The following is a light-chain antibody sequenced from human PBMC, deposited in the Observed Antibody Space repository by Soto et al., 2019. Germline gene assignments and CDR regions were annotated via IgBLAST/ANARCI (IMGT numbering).Light chain of an antibody. Sequence: DSVLTQSPLSLPVTPGEPASISCRSSQSLLHSNGNIYLDWYLQKPGQSPQLLIYLGSIRDSGVPDRLSGSGSGTDFTLKVTRVVAEDVGVYCCMQAIQAPRTFGLGTKVELK. J-gene: IGKJ1*01. CDR1: QSLLHSNGNIY. CDR2: LGS. V-gene: IGKV2-28*01. CDR3: MQAIQAPRT.